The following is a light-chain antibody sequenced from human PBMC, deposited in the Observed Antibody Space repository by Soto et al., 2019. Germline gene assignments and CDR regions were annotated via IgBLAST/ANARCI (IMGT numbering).Light chain of an antibody. CDR1: QSISSW. CDR3: QHYHSYWT. J-gene: IGKJ1*01. Sequence: DIQMTQSPSTLSASVGDRVTITCRASQSISSWLAWYQQKPGKAPKLLICDASSLQSGVPSRFSGSGSGTEFTLTISSLQPDDFATYYCQHYHSYWTFGQGTKVEIK. V-gene: IGKV1-5*01. CDR2: DAS.